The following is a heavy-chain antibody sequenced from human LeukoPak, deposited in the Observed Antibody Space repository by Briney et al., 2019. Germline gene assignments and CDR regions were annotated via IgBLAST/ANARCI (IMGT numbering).Heavy chain of an antibody. CDR2: ISWNSGSI. Sequence: PGGSLRLSCAASGFTFDDYAMHWVRQAPGKGLEWVSGISWNSGSIGYADSVKGRFTISRDNAKNSLYLQMNSLRAEDTALYYCAKDQVSTRGYSYGLFDYWGQGTLVTVSS. CDR3: AKDQVSTRGYSYGLFDY. J-gene: IGHJ4*02. D-gene: IGHD5-18*01. V-gene: IGHV3-9*01. CDR1: GFTFDDYA.